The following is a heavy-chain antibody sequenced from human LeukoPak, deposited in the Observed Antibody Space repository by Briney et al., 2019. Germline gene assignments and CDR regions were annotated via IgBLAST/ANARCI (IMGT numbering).Heavy chain of an antibody. V-gene: IGHV3-21*01. CDR2: ISSSSSYI. Sequence: GGSLRLPCAASGFTFSSYSMNWVRRAPGKGLEWVSSISSSSSYIYYADSVKGRFTISRDNAKNSLYLQMNSLRAEDTAVYYCARDLSGPRDYWGQGTLVTVSS. CDR1: GFTFSSYS. D-gene: IGHD3-3*01. CDR3: ARDLSGPRDY. J-gene: IGHJ4*02.